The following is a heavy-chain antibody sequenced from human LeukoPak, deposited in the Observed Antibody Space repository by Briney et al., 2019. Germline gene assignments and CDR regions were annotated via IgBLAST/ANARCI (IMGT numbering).Heavy chain of an antibody. CDR2: ISSSSSYI. V-gene: IGHV3-21*01. D-gene: IGHD2-15*01. CDR3: ATPKCSGGSCYFDY. J-gene: IGHJ4*02. CDR1: GFTFSSYS. Sequence: GGSLRLSCAASGFTFSSYSMNWVRQAPGKGLEWVSSISSSSSYIYYADSVKGRFTISRDNAKNSLYLQMNSLRAEDTAVYYCATPKCSGGSCYFDYWGQGTLVTVSS.